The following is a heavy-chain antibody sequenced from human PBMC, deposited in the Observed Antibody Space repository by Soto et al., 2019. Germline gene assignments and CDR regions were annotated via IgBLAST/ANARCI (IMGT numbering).Heavy chain of an antibody. J-gene: IGHJ4*02. CDR2: ITSSSSHI. D-gene: IGHD1-26*01. V-gene: IGHV3-21*01. Sequence: EVQLVESGGGLVKPGGSLRLSCVASGFSFSDYGMHWVRQAPGKGLEWVSSITSSSSHISYADSVKGRFTISRDNAQKSLYLEVNSLSPEDAAVYYCARGGGSFYYWGQGTLVTVSS. CDR3: ARGGGSFYY. CDR1: GFSFSDYG.